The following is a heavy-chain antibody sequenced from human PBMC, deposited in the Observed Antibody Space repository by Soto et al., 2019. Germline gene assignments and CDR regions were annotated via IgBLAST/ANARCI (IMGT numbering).Heavy chain of an antibody. Sequence: ASVKVSCKASGGTFSSYTISWVRQAPGQGLEWMGRIIPILGIANYAQKFQGRVTITADKSTSTAYMELSSLRSEDTAVYYCARESGRDGYKAGGYAFDIWGQGTMVTVSS. CDR1: GGTFSSYT. J-gene: IGHJ3*02. V-gene: IGHV1-69*04. D-gene: IGHD5-12*01. CDR3: ARESGRDGYKAGGYAFDI. CDR2: IIPILGIA.